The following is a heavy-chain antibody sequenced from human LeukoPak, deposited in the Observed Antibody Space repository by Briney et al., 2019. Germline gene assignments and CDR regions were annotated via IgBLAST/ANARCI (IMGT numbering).Heavy chain of an antibody. CDR3: ARSGYADYYGMDV. D-gene: IGHD2-15*01. CDR1: EFTFSSYA. CDR2: ISSNGGST. J-gene: IGHJ6*02. Sequence: GGSLRLSCAASEFTFSSYAMHWVRQAPGKGLEYVSAISSNGGSTYYANSVKGRFTISRDNSKNTLYLQMGSLRAEDMAVYYCARSGYADYYGMDVWGQGTTVTVSS. V-gene: IGHV3-64*01.